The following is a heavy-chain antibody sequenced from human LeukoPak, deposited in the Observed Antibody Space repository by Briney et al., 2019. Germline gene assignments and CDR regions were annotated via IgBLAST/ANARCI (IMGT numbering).Heavy chain of an antibody. Sequence: PGGSLRLSCAASGFSLSRYWMSWVRQAPGKGLEWVANMKQDGSEKKYVDSVKGRFTISRDNTKNSLYLQMNSLRVEDTAVYYCARREPQGCSGTSCFAGPVGHWGQGTLVTVSS. CDR1: GFSLSRYW. V-gene: IGHV3-7*01. D-gene: IGHD2-2*01. CDR3: ARREPQGCSGTSCFAGPVGH. CDR2: MKQDGSEK. J-gene: IGHJ4*02.